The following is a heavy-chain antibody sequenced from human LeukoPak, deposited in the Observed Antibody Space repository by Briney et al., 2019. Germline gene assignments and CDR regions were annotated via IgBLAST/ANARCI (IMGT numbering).Heavy chain of an antibody. J-gene: IGHJ5*02. V-gene: IGHV3-21*01. Sequence: GGSLRLSCAASGFTFSSYSMNWVRQAPGKGLEWVSSISSSSSYIYYADSVKGRFTISRENQKTSLYLKMNSLRAEDTAVSYCARVRAGPAAKDWFDPWGQGTLVTVSS. CDR3: ARVRAGPAAKDWFDP. CDR1: GFTFSSYS. D-gene: IGHD2-2*01. CDR2: ISSSSSYI.